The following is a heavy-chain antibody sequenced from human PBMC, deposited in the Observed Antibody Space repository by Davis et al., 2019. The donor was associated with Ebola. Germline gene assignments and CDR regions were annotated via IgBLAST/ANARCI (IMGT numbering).Heavy chain of an antibody. CDR3: ARSTVYNTGFDY. CDR1: GYTFTSYA. J-gene: IGHJ4*02. D-gene: IGHD3-3*01. CDR2: INAGNGNT. V-gene: IGHV1-3*01. Sequence: ASVKVSCKASGYTFTSYAMHWVRQAPGQRLEWMGWINAGNGNTKYSQKFQGRVTITRDTSASTAYMELSSLRSEDTAVYYCARSTVYNTGFDYWGQGTLVTVSS.